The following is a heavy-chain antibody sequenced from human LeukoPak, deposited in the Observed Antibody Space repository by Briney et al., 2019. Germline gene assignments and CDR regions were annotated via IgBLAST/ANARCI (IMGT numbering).Heavy chain of an antibody. CDR2: ISAYNGNT. CDR3: AREPYYYDSSGYHSDAFDI. V-gene: IGHV1-18*04. Sequence: GASVKVSCKASGYTFTGYYMHWVRQAPGQGLEWMGWISAYNGNTNYAQKLQGRVTMTTDTSTSTVYMELRSLRSDDTAVYYCAREPYYYDSSGYHSDAFDIWGQGTMVTVSS. D-gene: IGHD3-22*01. CDR1: GYTFTGYY. J-gene: IGHJ3*02.